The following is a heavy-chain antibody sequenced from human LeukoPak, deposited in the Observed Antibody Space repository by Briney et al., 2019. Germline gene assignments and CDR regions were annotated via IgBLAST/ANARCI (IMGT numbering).Heavy chain of an antibody. D-gene: IGHD3-3*01. V-gene: IGHV3-7*01. CDR3: ARATEWLLYYYYMDV. CDR1: GFTFSSYW. CDR2: IKQDGSEK. Sequence: GSLRLSCAASGFTFSSYWMSWVRQAPGKGLEWVANIKQDGSEKYYVDSVKGRFTISRDNAKNSLYLQMNSLRAEDTAVYYCARATEWLLYYYYMDVWGKGTTVTVSS. J-gene: IGHJ6*03.